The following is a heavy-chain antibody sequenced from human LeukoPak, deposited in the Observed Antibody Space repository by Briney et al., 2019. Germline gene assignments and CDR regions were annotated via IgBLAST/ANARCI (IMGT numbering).Heavy chain of an antibody. D-gene: IGHD3-16*01. V-gene: IGHV4-39*07. Sequence: SETLSLTCTVSGGSISSSSYYWGWIRQPPGKGLEWIGSIYYSGNTYYNPSLKSRVTISVDRSKNQFSLKLSSVTAADTAVYYCARCGGAAGWFDPWGQGTLVTVSS. CDR3: ARCGGAAGWFDP. J-gene: IGHJ5*02. CDR1: GGSISSSSYY. CDR2: IYYSGNT.